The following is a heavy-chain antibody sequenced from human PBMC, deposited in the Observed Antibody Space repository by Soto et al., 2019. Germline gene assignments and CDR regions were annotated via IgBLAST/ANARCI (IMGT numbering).Heavy chain of an antibody. V-gene: IGHV1-2*02. CDR3: ARYQDWSGYLDA. CDR1: GYTFTANY. Sequence: GASVKVSCKASGYTFTANYVHWVRQAPGQGLEWMGWINPHTGGTDYAQTFQGRVTMTRDTSISTAYMELSRLTSDDTAVYYCARYQDWSGYLDAWGKGTTVTVSS. D-gene: IGHD3-3*01. CDR2: INPHTGGT. J-gene: IGHJ6*03.